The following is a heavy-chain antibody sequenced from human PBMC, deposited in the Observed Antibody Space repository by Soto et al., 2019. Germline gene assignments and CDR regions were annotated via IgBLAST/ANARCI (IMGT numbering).Heavy chain of an antibody. D-gene: IGHD4-17*01. Sequence: QVQLRESGPGLVRPSETLSLTCTVSGGSITGYYWSWIRQPPGKGLEWIGYIYDSGTTTYNAALKSRVTISADTDKNQSARNLRSVTAADTAVYYCARRNYGEEGYFFDFWGQGLLVTVSS. CDR1: GGSITGYY. CDR2: IYDSGTT. V-gene: IGHV4-59*08. CDR3: ARRNYGEEGYFFDF. J-gene: IGHJ4*02.